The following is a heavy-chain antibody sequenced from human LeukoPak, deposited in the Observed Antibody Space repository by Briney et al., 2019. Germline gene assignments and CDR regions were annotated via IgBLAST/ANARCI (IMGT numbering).Heavy chain of an antibody. V-gene: IGHV3-23*01. CDR1: GFTFSSYA. CDR2: ISGSGGST. CDR3: ARVIRFLESLMDV. Sequence: GGSLRLSCAASGFTFSSYALSWVRQAPGKGLEWVSAISGSGGSTYYADSVKGRFTISRDNAKNSLYLQMNSLRAEDTAVYYCARVIRFLESLMDVWGQGTTVTVSS. J-gene: IGHJ6*02. D-gene: IGHD3-3*01.